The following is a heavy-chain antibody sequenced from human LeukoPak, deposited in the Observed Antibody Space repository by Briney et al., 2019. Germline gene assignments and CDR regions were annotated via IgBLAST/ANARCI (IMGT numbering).Heavy chain of an antibody. V-gene: IGHV1-18*01. CDR2: ISAYNGNT. Sequence: ASVKVSCKASGYTFTSYGISWVRQAPGQGLEWMGWISAYNGNTNYAQKLQGRVTMTTDTSTSTAYMELRSLRSDDTAVYYCARDRYCSGGSCYRPSAFDIWGQGTMVTVSS. CDR3: ARDRYCSGGSCYRPSAFDI. J-gene: IGHJ3*02. D-gene: IGHD2-15*01. CDR1: GYTFTSYG.